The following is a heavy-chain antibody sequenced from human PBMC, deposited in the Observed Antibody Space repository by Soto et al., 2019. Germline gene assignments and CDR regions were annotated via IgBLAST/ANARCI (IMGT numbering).Heavy chain of an antibody. J-gene: IGHJ4*02. CDR1: GGSFSGYY. CDR3: ARGSRQQQLVPGY. CDR2: INHSGNT. V-gene: IGHV4-34*01. D-gene: IGHD6-13*01. Sequence: QVQLQQWGAGLLKPSETLSLTCAVYGGSFSGYYWSWIRQSPGKGLEWIGEINHSGNTNYNPSLKRRVTISVDTSKNQFSLKLGSVTAADTAVYYCARGSRQQQLVPGYWGQGTLVTVSS.